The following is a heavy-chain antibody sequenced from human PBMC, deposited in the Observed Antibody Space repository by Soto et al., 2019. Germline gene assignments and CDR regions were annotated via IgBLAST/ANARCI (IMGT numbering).Heavy chain of an antibody. CDR3: AKGRGYSGYDYGYYFDY. Sequence: QVQLVESGGGVVQPGRSLRLSCAASGFTFSSYGMHWVRQAPGKGLEWVAVIWYDGSNKYYADSVKGRFTISRDNSKNTLYLQMNSLRAEDTAVYYCAKGRGYSGYDYGYYFDYWGQGTLVTVSS. J-gene: IGHJ4*02. D-gene: IGHD5-12*01. CDR2: IWYDGSNK. CDR1: GFTFSSYG. V-gene: IGHV3-33*06.